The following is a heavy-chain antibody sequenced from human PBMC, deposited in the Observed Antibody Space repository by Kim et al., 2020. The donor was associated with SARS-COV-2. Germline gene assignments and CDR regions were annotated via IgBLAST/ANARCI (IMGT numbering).Heavy chain of an antibody. CDR2: IFYSGST. CDR3: ARNARRYFGSVDSFNV. V-gene: IGHV4-31*03. CDR1: GDSITSVGFY. Sequence: SETLSLTYTVSGDSITSVGFYWSWLRQYPGKGPEWIGYIFYSGSTSYTPSLKSRIAISRETSKNQFSLRLISVTAADTAIYYCARNARRYFGSVDSFNVWGQGTLVTVSS. D-gene: IGHD1-1*01. J-gene: IGHJ3*01.